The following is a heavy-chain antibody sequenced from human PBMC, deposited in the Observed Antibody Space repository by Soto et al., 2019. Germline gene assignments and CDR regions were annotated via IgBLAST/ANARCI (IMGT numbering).Heavy chain of an antibody. CDR1: GYSFTSYW. CDR3: ARPGYYYYYGMDV. V-gene: IGHV5-10-1*01. J-gene: IGHJ6*02. CDR2: IDPSDSYT. Sequence: GESLKISCKGSGYSFTSYWISWVRQMPGKGLEWMGRIDPSDSYTKYSPSFQGHVTISADKAISTAYVQWSSLKASDTAMYYCARPGYYYYYGMDVWGQGTTGTVSS.